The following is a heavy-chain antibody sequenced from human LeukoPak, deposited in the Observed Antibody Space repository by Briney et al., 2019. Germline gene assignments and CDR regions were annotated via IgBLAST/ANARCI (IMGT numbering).Heavy chain of an antibody. J-gene: IGHJ4*02. CDR1: GLSFSSYE. CDR3: ARGAKSDDYFDY. V-gene: IGHV3-48*03. CDR2: ISGSGTTT. Sequence: PGGSLRLSCEVSGLSFSSYETIWVRQAPGKGLEWVSFISGSGTTTYYADSVEGRFTISRDNAKNTLSLQMSSLRAEDTAVYFCARGAKSDDYFDYWGQGTLVTVSS.